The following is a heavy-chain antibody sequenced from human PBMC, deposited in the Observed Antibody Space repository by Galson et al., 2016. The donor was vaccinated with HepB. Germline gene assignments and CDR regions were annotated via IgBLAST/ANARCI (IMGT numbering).Heavy chain of an antibody. CDR3: VRDVKAVAGGQYYQYNGMDV. V-gene: IGHV3-21*01. D-gene: IGHD6-19*01. Sequence: SLRLSCAASGFTLSTYAMNWVRQTPERGLEWVSCIDPSSQFMYYADSVKGRFTISRDNAQDSLSLHMSSLRVGHTGIYYCVRDVKAVAGGQYYQYNGMDVWGPGTTVTVSS. J-gene: IGHJ6*02. CDR2: IDPSSQFM. CDR1: GFTLSTYA.